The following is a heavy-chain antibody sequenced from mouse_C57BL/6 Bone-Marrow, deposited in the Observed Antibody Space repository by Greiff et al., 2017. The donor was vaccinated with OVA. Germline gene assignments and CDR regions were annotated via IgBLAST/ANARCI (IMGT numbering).Heavy chain of an antibody. CDR2: IDPETGGT. CDR3: TRGWAMDH. Sequence: QVQLQQSGAELVRPGASVTLSCKASGYTFTDYEMHWVKQTPVHGLEWIGAIDPETGGTAYNQKFKGKAILTADKSSGTAYMELRSLTSEDSAVYYCTRGWAMDHWGQGTSVTVSS. D-gene: IGHD2-3*01. J-gene: IGHJ4*01. V-gene: IGHV1-15*01. CDR1: GYTFTDYE.